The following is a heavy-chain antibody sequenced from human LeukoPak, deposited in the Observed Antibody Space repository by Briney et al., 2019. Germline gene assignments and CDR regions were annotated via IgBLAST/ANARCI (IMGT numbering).Heavy chain of an antibody. Sequence: GGSLRLSCAASGFTFSSYGMSWVRQAPGKGLEWVSAIETGGASTYYADSVKGRFSISRDNSKNTLYLQMNSLRAGDTAVYYCAKPHFDDWGQGTLVTVSS. CDR2: IETGGAST. CDR1: GFTFSSYG. CDR3: AKPHFDD. J-gene: IGHJ4*02. V-gene: IGHV3-23*05.